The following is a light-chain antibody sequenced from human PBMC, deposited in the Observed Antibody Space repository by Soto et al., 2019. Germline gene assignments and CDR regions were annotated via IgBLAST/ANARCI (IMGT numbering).Light chain of an antibody. CDR2: EGS. Sequence: QSVLPQPASVSGSPGQSITISCTGTSSDVGSYNLVSWYQQHPGKAPKLMIYEGSKRPSGVSNRFSGSKSGNTASLTISGLQAEGEADYYCCSYAGSSTFSYVFGTGTKVTVL. J-gene: IGLJ1*01. CDR3: CSYAGSSTFSYV. CDR1: SSDVGSYNL. V-gene: IGLV2-23*03.